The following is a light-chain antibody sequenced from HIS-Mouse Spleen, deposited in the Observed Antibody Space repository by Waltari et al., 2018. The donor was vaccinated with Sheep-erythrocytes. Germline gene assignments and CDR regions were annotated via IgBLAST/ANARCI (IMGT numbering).Light chain of an antibody. CDR2: EGS. CDR1: SSHVWSYNL. CDR3: CSYAGSSTPWV. V-gene: IGLV2-23*01. Sequence: QSALTQPASVSGSPGQSITISCTGTSSHVWSYNLLSWYQQHPGKAPKLMIYEGSKRPSGVSNRFSGSKSGNTASLTISGLQAEDEADYYCCSYAGSSTPWVFGGGTKLTVL. J-gene: IGLJ3*02.